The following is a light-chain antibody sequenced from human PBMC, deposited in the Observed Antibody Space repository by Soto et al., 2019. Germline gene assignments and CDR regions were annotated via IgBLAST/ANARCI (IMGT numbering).Light chain of an antibody. Sequence: QSVLTQPASVSGSPGQSITISCAGTSSDVGGYNYVSWYQQHPGKAPKLMIYGVSNRPSGISNRFSGSKSGNTASLTISGLQAEDEADYYCSSYTSSSTLVFGGGTKLTVL. CDR3: SSYTSSSTLV. J-gene: IGLJ2*01. V-gene: IGLV2-14*01. CDR1: SSDVGGYNY. CDR2: GVS.